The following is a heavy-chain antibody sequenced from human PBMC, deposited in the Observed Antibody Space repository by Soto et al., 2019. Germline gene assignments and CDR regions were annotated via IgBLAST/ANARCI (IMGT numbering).Heavy chain of an antibody. Sequence: PSETLSLTCTVSGGSISSHYWSWIRQPPGKGLEWIGYIYYNGRTNYNPSLKSRVTISVDTSKNQFSLKLSSVTAADTAVYYCASGIVDVVVPAALFDPWGQGTLVTVSS. D-gene: IGHD2-2*01. CDR2: IYYNGRT. CDR1: GGSISSHY. CDR3: ASGIVDVVVPAALFDP. J-gene: IGHJ5*02. V-gene: IGHV4-59*11.